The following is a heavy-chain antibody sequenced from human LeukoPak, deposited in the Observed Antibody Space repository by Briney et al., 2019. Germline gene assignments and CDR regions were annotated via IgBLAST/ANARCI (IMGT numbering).Heavy chain of an antibody. CDR2: ISYDGINI. D-gene: IGHD3-3*01. J-gene: IGHJ4*02. V-gene: IGHV3-30*04. CDR3: ARCRDYNFWSGSAFDY. Sequence: GGSLRLSCAASGFFLSSYAMHWVRQAPGKGPEWVAVISYDGINIDYADSVKGRFTISRDNSKNTLYLQMNSLRAEDTAVYYCARCRDYNFWSGSAFDYWGQGTLVTVSS. CDR1: GFFLSSYA.